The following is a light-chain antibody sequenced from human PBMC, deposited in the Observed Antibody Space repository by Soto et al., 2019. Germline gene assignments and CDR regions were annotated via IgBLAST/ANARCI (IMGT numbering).Light chain of an antibody. J-gene: IGKJ1*01. CDR2: GAS. CDR1: QSVSSSY. V-gene: IGKV3-20*01. CDR3: QQYGSSPQT. Sequence: EIVLTQSPGTLPLSPGERATLSCRASQSVSSSYLAWYQQKPGQAPRLLIYGASSRATGIPDRFSGSGSGTDFTLIISRLEPEDFAVYYCQQYGSSPQTFGQGTKVEIK.